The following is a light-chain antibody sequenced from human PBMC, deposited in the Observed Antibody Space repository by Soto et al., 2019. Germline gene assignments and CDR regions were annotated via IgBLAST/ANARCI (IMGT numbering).Light chain of an antibody. V-gene: IGLV1-44*01. CDR1: SSNIGSKT. CDR3: SAWDASLNGYV. J-gene: IGLJ1*01. Sequence: SVLTQPPSASGTPGQRVTISCSGSSSNIGSKTVNWYQQLPGTAPKLLIYSNYQRPSGVPDRFSGSKSGTSASLAISGLQSEDEADYYCSAWDASLNGYVFGTGTKVTVL. CDR2: SNY.